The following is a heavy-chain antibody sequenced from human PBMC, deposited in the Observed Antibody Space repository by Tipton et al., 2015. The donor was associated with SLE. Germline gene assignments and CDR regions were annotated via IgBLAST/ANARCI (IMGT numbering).Heavy chain of an antibody. V-gene: IGHV4-59*12. Sequence: LRLSCAASGFTFSSYAMHWIRQPPGKGLEWIGYIYYSGSTNYNPSLKSRATISVDTSKNQFSLKLSSVTAADTAVYYCASSYSLRPFDYWGQGTLVTVSS. CDR1: GFTFSSYA. D-gene: IGHD5-18*01. CDR3: ASSYSLRPFDY. J-gene: IGHJ4*02. CDR2: IYYSGST.